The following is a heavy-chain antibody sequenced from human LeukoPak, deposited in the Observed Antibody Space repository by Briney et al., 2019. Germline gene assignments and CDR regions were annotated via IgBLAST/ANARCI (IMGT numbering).Heavy chain of an antibody. Sequence: QTGGSLRLSCAASVFTFSSYAISWVRQAPGKGLEGVSTITDSGGGTYYVDSGKVRFTISRDNSKKTLYLQMNSLRAEDTAVYYCAKSRVPASLDQVFDIWGQGTMVTVSS. J-gene: IGHJ3*02. CDR1: VFTFSSYA. D-gene: IGHD3/OR15-3a*01. CDR3: AKSRVPASLDQVFDI. V-gene: IGHV3-23*01. CDR2: ITDSGGGT.